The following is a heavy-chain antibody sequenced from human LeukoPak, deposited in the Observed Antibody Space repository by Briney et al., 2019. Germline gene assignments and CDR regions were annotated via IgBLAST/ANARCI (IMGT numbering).Heavy chain of an antibody. J-gene: IGHJ4*02. CDR3: ARRGYGSSSSWYYFDY. Sequence: SETLSLTCAVSGGSISSNNWWSWVRQPPGKGLEWIGEIYHGGSTNYNPSLKSRIAMSVDRSKNQFSLKLSSVTAADTAVYYCARRGYGSSSSWYYFDYWGQGTLVTVSS. CDR1: GGSISSNNW. V-gene: IGHV4-4*02. D-gene: IGHD6-13*01. CDR2: IYHGGST.